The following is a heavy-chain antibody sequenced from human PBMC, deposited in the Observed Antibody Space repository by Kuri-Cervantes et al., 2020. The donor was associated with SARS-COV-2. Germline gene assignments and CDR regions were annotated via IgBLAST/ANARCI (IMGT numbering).Heavy chain of an antibody. CDR3: AKERGYGNEYVDY. CDR1: GLMFNDYA. J-gene: IGHJ4*02. Sequence: GESLKISCAASGLMFNDYAMSWVRQAPGKGLEWVSSISGSGISTDYADSVKGRFTISRDNSKNTLYLQMNSLRADETAVYYCAKERGYGNEYVDYWGQGTLVTVSS. V-gene: IGHV3-23*01. CDR2: ISGSGIST. D-gene: IGHD5-18*01.